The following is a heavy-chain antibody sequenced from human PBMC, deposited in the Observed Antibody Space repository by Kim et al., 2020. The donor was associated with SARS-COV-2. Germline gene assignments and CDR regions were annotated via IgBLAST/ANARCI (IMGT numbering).Heavy chain of an antibody. V-gene: IGHV4-59*01. Sequence: YNPSTRSSATISLDTSKNQFSRKLTAVAAADTAVYYCARENTAGSFYFDFWGQGILVTVSS. D-gene: IGHD1-1*01. CDR3: ARENTAGSFYFDF. J-gene: IGHJ4*02.